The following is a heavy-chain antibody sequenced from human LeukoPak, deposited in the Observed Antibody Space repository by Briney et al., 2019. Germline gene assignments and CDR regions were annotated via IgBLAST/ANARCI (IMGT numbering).Heavy chain of an antibody. CDR1: GFTFNNYA. D-gene: IGHD3-9*01. CDR2: ISGGGSST. CDR3: AKGTKYYDILTGYQHYGMDV. V-gene: IGHV3-23*01. J-gene: IGHJ6*04. Sequence: PGGSLRLSCAASGFTFNNYAVNWVRQAPGKGLEWVSSISGGGSSTYYADSVKGRFTISRDNSKNTLYLQMNSLRAEDTAVYYCAKGTKYYDILTGYQHYGMDVWGKGTTVTVSS.